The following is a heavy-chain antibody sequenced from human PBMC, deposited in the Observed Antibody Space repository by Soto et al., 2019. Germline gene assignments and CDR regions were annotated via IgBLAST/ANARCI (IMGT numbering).Heavy chain of an antibody. CDR2: IIPILGIA. V-gene: IGHV1-69*02. CDR3: AKGQGAAAVPIPFDY. Sequence: EASVKVSCKASGGTFSSYTISWVRQAPGQGLEWMGRIIPILGIANYAQKFQGRVTITADKSTSTAYMELSSLRSEDTAVYYCAKGQGAAAVPIPFDYWGQGTLVTVSS. J-gene: IGHJ4*02. D-gene: IGHD6-13*01. CDR1: GGTFSSYT.